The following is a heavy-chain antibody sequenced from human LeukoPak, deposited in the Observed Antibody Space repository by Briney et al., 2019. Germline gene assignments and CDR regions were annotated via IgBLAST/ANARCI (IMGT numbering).Heavy chain of an antibody. CDR3: ARGGLISLANTPLGAFDI. Sequence: SETLSLTCTVSGVSIISSNSYWGWIRQPPGQGLEWIGSIYYSGNTYYNASLKSQVSISIDTSKNQFSLQLNSVTPEDTAMYYCARGGLISLANTPLGAFDIWGQGTMVSVSS. D-gene: IGHD3/OR15-3a*01. V-gene: IGHV4-39*01. CDR2: IYYSGNT. CDR1: GVSIISSNSY. J-gene: IGHJ3*02.